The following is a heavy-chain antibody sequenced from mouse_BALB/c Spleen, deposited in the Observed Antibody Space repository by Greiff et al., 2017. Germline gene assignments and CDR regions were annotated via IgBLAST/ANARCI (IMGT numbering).Heavy chain of an antibody. V-gene: IGHV3-8*02. D-gene: IGHD1-1*01. Sequence: EVQLQESGPSLVKPSQTLSLTCSVTGDSITSGYWNWIRKFPGNKLEYMGYISYSGSTYYNPSLKSRISITRDTSKNQYYLQLNSVTTEDTATYYCARYKAEGYGSLYWGQGTTLTVSS. J-gene: IGHJ2*01. CDR1: GDSITSGY. CDR3: ARYKAEGYGSLY. CDR2: ISYSGST.